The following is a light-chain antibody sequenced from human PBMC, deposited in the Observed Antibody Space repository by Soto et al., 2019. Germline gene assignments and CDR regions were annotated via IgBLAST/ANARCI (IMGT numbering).Light chain of an antibody. CDR2: EVN. Sequence: QSALTQPPSASGSPGQSVTFSCTGTSSDVGYYNYVSWYQQHPGKAPKLMIYEVNNRPSGVPDRFSGSRSGNTASLTVSGLQAEDEASYYCSSHAGRNNYVIFGGGTKLTVL. J-gene: IGLJ2*01. CDR1: SSDVGYYNY. V-gene: IGLV2-8*01. CDR3: SSHAGRNNYVI.